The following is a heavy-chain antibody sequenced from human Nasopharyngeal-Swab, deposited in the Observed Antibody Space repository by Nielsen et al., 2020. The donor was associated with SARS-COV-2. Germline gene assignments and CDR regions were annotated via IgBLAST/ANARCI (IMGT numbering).Heavy chain of an antibody. CDR2: FDPEDGET. D-gene: IGHD3-3*01. CDR1: GYTLTELS. Sequence: ASVKVSCKVSGYTLTELSMHWVRQAPGKGLEWMGGFDPEDGETIYAQKFQGRVTMTEDTSTDTAYMGLSSLRSEDTAVYYCATDFAIFGVVIMYAYWGQGTLVTVSS. CDR3: ATDFAIFGVVIMYAY. J-gene: IGHJ4*02. V-gene: IGHV1-24*01.